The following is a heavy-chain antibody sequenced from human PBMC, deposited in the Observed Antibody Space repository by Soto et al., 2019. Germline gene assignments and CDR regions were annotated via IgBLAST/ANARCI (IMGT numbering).Heavy chain of an antibody. V-gene: IGHV3-23*01. CDR1: GFTFNDYV. Sequence: PGGSLRLSCAASGFTFNDYVMSWVRQAPGKGLEWVAHISSSGFATNYADSVKGRITISRDNPKNTLYLQIHSLRVEDTAVYYCAKFLYQLQPLEFWGQGTLVTVSS. CDR2: ISSSGFAT. CDR3: AKFLYQLQPLEF. J-gene: IGHJ4*02. D-gene: IGHD3-16*01.